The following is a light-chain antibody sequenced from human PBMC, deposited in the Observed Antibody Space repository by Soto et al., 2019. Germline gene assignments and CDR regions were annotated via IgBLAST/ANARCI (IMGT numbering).Light chain of an antibody. CDR2: TVS. J-gene: IGKJ4*01. CDR1: QSLLDSDDGNTY. Sequence: DIVMTQTPLSLPVTPGEPASISCGSSQSLLDSDDGNTYLDWYLQKPGQSPQLLIYTVSYRASGVTDRFSGSGSGTDFTLKISRVEAEDVGVYYCMQRIEFPLTFGGGTKV. CDR3: MQRIEFPLT. V-gene: IGKV2-40*01.